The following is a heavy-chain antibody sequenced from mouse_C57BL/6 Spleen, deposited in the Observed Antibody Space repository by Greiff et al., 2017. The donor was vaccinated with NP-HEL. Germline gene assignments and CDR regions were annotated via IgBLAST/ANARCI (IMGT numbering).Heavy chain of an antibody. Sequence: QVQLKESGAELMKPGASVKLSCKATGYTFTGYWIEWVKQRPGHGLEWIGEILPGSGSTNCHEKLKGKAPFTAATSSNTAYMQLSSLTTEDSAIYDCARWGGNRFGYWGQGALVTVAA. CDR1: GYTFTGYW. CDR3: ARWGGNRFGY. D-gene: IGHD2-1*01. J-gene: IGHJ3*01. CDR2: ILPGSGST. V-gene: IGHV1-9*01.